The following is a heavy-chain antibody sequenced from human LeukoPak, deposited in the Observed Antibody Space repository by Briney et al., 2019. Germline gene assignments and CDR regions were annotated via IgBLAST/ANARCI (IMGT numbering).Heavy chain of an antibody. J-gene: IGHJ5*02. Sequence: ASVKVSCKASGGTFSSYAISWVRQSPGQGLEWMGRIIPILGIANYAQKFQGRVTITADKSTSTAYMELSSLRSEDTAVYYCAREGRYCSSTSCYDRMVNLFDPWGQGTLVTVSS. V-gene: IGHV1-69*04. CDR2: IIPILGIA. CDR3: AREGRYCSSTSCYDRMVNLFDP. CDR1: GGTFSSYA. D-gene: IGHD2-2*01.